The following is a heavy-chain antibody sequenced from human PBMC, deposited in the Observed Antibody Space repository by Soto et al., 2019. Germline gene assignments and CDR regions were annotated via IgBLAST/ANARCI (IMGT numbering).Heavy chain of an antibody. Sequence: EVQLLESGGGLVQPGGSLRLSCTASGFTFSNHAMSWVRQAPGKGLEWVSAISGAGNSASHAHSVQGRFIISRDNSKNTLVLQMNSLRAEDTDTYFCSKNDCGTITCQWVDHWGQGTLVTVSS. V-gene: IGHV3-23*01. CDR3: SKNDCGTITCQWVDH. D-gene: IGHD2-21*01. CDR1: GFTFSNHA. CDR2: ISGAGNSA. J-gene: IGHJ4*02.